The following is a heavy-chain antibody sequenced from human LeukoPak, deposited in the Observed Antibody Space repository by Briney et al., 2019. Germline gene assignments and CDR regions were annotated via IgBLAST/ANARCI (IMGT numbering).Heavy chain of an antibody. V-gene: IGHV3-7*01. CDR3: ATSGGSGWSRDFNWFDP. Sequence: PGGSLSLSCAASGFSFRKYWMSWVRQAPGKGLEWVANIQQDGSETYYVDSVKGRFTISRDNAKNSLYLQMNSLRADDTAVYYCATSGGSGWSRDFNWFDPWGQGTMVTVSS. J-gene: IGHJ5*02. D-gene: IGHD6-19*01. CDR2: IQQDGSET. CDR1: GFSFRKYW.